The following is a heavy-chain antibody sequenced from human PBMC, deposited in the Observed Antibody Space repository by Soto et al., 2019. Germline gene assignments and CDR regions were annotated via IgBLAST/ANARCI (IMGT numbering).Heavy chain of an antibody. Sequence: PGGSLRLSCAASGFTFSDHYMSWIRQAPGKGLEWVSYISSSGSTIYYADSVKGRFTISRDNAKNSLYLQMNSLRAEDTAVYYCAREIVYRSPPMDVWGQGTTVTVSS. D-gene: IGHD3-16*02. V-gene: IGHV3-11*01. CDR3: AREIVYRSPPMDV. CDR1: GFTFSDHY. CDR2: ISSSGSTI. J-gene: IGHJ6*02.